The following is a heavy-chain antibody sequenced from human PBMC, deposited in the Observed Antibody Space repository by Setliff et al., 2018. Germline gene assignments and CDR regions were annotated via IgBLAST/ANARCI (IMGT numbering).Heavy chain of an antibody. J-gene: IGHJ3*02. V-gene: IGHV1-18*01. Sequence: GGSVKVSCKASGYLLSSYGVSWVRQAPGQGLEWMGWISPYNGVTNYAQTFQNRVTMTTDTSTSAAYMELRSLRSDDSAVYYCAISSLPICGGGDCPNAFDIWGQGTMVTVSS. CDR2: ISPYNGVT. CDR3: AISSLPICGGGDCPNAFDI. D-gene: IGHD2-21*02. CDR1: GYLLSSYG.